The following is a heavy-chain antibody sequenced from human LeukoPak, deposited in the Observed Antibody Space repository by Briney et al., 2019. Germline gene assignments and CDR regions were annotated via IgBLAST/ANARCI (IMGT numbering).Heavy chain of an antibody. CDR3: ARRHGRCSDGSCYYPDY. CDR2: MNPNSGNT. J-gene: IGHJ4*02. Sequence: ASVKVSCKASGYTFTSYDINWVRQATGQGLAWMGWMNPNSGNTVYAQKFQGRVTMTRNSSITTAYMELSSLRSEDTAVYYCARRHGRCSDGSCYYPDYWGQGTLVTVSS. D-gene: IGHD2-15*01. V-gene: IGHV1-8*01. CDR1: GYTFTSYD.